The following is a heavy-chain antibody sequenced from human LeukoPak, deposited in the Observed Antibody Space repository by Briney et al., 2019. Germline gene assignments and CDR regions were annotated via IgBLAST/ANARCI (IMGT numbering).Heavy chain of an antibody. CDR3: AKDTSSSWYYYYYMDV. CDR2: ISWNSGSI. V-gene: IGHV3-9*01. Sequence: GGSLRLSCAASGFTFDDYAMHWVRQAPGKGLEWVSGISWNSGSIGYADSVKGRFTISRDNAKNSLYLQMNSLRAEDTALYYCAKDTSSSWYYYYYMDVWGKGTTVTISS. J-gene: IGHJ6*03. CDR1: GFTFDDYA. D-gene: IGHD6-13*01.